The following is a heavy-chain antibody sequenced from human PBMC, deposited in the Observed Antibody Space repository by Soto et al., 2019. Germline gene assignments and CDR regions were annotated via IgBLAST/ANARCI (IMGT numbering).Heavy chain of an antibody. Sequence: GASVNVSCKASGYTFTSYAMHWVRQAPGQRLELMGWINAGNGNTKYSQKFQGRVTITRDTSASTAYMELSSLRSEDTAVYYCERDRVIDITSGRFDPWGQRTLVTVSS. CDR3: ERDRVIDITSGRFDP. V-gene: IGHV1-3*01. D-gene: IGHD3-22*01. CDR1: GYTFTSYA. CDR2: INAGNGNT. J-gene: IGHJ5*02.